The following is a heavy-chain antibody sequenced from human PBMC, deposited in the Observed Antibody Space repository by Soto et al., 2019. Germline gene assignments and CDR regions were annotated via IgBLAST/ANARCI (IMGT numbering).Heavy chain of an antibody. V-gene: IGHV3-7*03. CDR3: ARGGRRSGSYADAFDI. J-gene: IGHJ3*02. CDR2: IKQDGSEK. CDR1: GFTSSTYW. Sequence: EVQLVESGGGLVQPGGSLRLSCAASGFTSSTYWMSWVHQAPGKGLEWVANIKQDGSEKYYVDSVKGRFTISRDNAKNSLYLQMNSLRAEDTAVYYCARGGRRSGSYADAFDIWGQGTMVTVSS. D-gene: IGHD1-26*01.